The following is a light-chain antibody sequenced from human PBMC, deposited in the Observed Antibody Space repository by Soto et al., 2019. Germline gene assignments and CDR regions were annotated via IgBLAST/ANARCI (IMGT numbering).Light chain of an antibody. J-gene: IGKJ5*01. Sequence: EIVMTQSPSTVPVSPVERVTLSCRASQSFMIDLAWYQEKPGQAPRLLIFGASKRATGIPDRFSGSRYVTDFTRAISTLQSEHTAVYDCLRYSRAQIALGQGTRLEI. V-gene: IGKV3D-15*01. CDR3: LRYSRAQIA. CDR2: GAS. CDR1: QSFMID.